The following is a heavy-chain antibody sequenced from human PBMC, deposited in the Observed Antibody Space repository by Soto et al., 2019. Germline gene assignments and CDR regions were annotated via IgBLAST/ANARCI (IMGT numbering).Heavy chain of an antibody. CDR1: GFTFSSYA. J-gene: IGHJ4*02. V-gene: IGHV3-23*01. D-gene: IGHD6-19*01. CDR3: AKGVVAVATVYYFDY. CDR2: ISGSGGST. Sequence: PGRSMRLSCAASGFTFSSYAMSWVRQAPGKGLEWVSAISGSGGSTYYADSVKGRFTISRDNSKNTLYLQMNSLRAEDTAVYYCAKGVVAVATVYYFDYWGQGTLVTV.